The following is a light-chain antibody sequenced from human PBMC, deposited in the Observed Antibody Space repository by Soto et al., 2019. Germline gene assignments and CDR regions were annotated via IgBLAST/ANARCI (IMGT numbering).Light chain of an antibody. CDR1: GSDIGAYNF. CDR3: YSFAGFNTQ. V-gene: IGLV2-8*01. CDR2: EVN. Sequence: QSALAQPPSASGSPGQSVTISCTGSGSDIGAYNFVSWYQQHPGRAPKLIIYEVNKRPSGISSRFSASKSGNTASLTISGLQADDEADYYCYSFAGFNTQFGGGTKLTVL. J-gene: IGLJ2*01.